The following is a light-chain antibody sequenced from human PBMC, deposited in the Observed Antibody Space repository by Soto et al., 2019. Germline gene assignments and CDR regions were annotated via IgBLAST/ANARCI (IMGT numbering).Light chain of an antibody. V-gene: IGLV2-8*01. CDR2: EVS. J-gene: IGLJ2*01. Sequence: QSALTQPPSASGSPGQSVTISCTGTSSDVGGYNYVSWYQQHPGKAPKPMIYEVSKRPSGVPDRFSGSKSGNTASLTVSGLQAEDEAEYYCSSYAGSNNVVFGGGTKLTVL. CDR1: SSDVGGYNY. CDR3: SSYAGSNNVV.